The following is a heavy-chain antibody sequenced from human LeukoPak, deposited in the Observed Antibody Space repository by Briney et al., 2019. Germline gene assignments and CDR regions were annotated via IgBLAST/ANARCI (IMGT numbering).Heavy chain of an antibody. CDR3: ARDRRGYCSGGSCLWFDP. J-gene: IGHJ5*02. V-gene: IGHV1-2*06. D-gene: IGHD2-15*01. CDR1: GYTFTGYY. Sequence: ASVKVSCKASGYTFTGYYMHWVRQAPGQGLEWMGRINPNSGGTNYAQKLQGRVTMTTDTSTSTAYMELRSLRSDDTAVYYCARDRRGYCSGGSCLWFDPWGQGTLVTVSS. CDR2: INPNSGGT.